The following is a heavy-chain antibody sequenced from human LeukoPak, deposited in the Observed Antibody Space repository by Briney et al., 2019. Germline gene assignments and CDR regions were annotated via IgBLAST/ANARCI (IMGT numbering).Heavy chain of an antibody. J-gene: IGHJ4*02. V-gene: IGHV4-4*07. Sequence: SETLSLTCTVSGGSISSYYWSWIRQPAREGLEWIGRIFGSGSTNYNPSLKSRLTMSVDTSKNQFSLKLTSVTAADAAVYYCARGSGSYPPLDYWGQGTLVTAFS. D-gene: IGHD3-10*01. CDR1: GGSISSYY. CDR2: IFGSGST. CDR3: ARGSGSYPPLDY.